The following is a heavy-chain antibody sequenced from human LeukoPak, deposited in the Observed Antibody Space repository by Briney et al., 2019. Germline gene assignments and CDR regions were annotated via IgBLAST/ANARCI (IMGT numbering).Heavy chain of an antibody. D-gene: IGHD3-10*01. J-gene: IGHJ4*02. Sequence: GASVKVSCKTSGYSFTSYGISWVRQAPGQGPEWLGWISGYNGRTDYSQKLQGRVTMTTDTSTSTAYMELRSLTSDDTAMYYCARDIGVSQFDYWGQGTLVTVSS. V-gene: IGHV1-18*01. CDR2: ISGYNGRT. CDR1: GYSFTSYG. CDR3: ARDIGVSQFDY.